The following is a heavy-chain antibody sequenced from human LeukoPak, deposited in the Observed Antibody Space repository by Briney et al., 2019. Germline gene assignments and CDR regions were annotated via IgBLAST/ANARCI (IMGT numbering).Heavy chain of an antibody. V-gene: IGHV1-2*02. D-gene: IGHD3-10*01. CDR3: AREVPTYYYGSGSRYYFYYYMDV. CDR1: GYSFTNYY. Sequence: PGASVKVSCKASGYSFTNYYMHWVRQAPGQGLEWMGWINPNSGGTNYAQKFQGRVTMTRDTSISTAYMELSRLRSDDTAVYYCAREVPTYYYGSGSRYYFYYYMDVWGKGTTVTISS. J-gene: IGHJ6*03. CDR2: INPNSGGT.